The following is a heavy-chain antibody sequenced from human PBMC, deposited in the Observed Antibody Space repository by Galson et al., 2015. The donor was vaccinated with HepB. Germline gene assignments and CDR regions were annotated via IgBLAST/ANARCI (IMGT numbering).Heavy chain of an antibody. J-gene: IGHJ4*02. D-gene: IGHD3-10*01. Sequence: SLRLSCAASGFTFTTYGMHWVRQAPGKGLEWVAVISYDGDKKFYADSVKGRFTISKDSSKNTLYLYMSSLRPEDTAVYYCTKDGAHYGSGRYCNVGPSHDNWGQGTLVTVSS. CDR2: ISYDGDKK. CDR1: GFTFTTYG. CDR3: TKDGAHYGSGRYCNVGPSHDN. V-gene: IGHV3-30*18.